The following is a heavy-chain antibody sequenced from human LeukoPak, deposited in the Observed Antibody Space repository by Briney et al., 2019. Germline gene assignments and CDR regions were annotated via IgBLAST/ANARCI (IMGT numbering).Heavy chain of an antibody. CDR1: GGCISSGDYY. V-gene: IGHV4-30-4*08. Sequence: SQTLSLTCTVSGGCISSGDYYWSWIRQPPGKGLEWIGYIYYSGSTYYNPSLKSRVTISVDTSKNQFSLKLSSVTAADTAVYYCARDAYCGGDCYPFDYWGQGTLVTVSS. D-gene: IGHD2-21*01. CDR3: ARDAYCGGDCYPFDY. CDR2: IYYSGST. J-gene: IGHJ4*02.